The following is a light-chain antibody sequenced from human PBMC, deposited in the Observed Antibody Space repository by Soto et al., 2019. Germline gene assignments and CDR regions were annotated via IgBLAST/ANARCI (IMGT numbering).Light chain of an antibody. CDR3: QQRSNWPT. V-gene: IGKV3-11*01. Sequence: EFVLRQSPATLSLSPGERATLSCRASQSISFYLTWYQHKPGQAPRLLIYDASSRATGIPARFSGSGYGTDFTLTISSLEPEDFAVYYCQQRSNWPTFGQGTRLEIK. CDR2: DAS. CDR1: QSISFY. J-gene: IGKJ5*01.